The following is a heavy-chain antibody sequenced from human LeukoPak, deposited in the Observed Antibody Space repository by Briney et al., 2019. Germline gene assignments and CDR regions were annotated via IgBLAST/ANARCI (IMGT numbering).Heavy chain of an antibody. CDR2: ISYSGST. CDR3: ARTLYTSTWTAAGY. Sequence: SETLSLTCTVSGGSISSSFYWVWIRRPPGKGLDWIGSISYSGSTNYNPSLKSRVTISVDTSKNQFSLKLISVTATDTAVYFCARTLYTSTWTAAGYWGQGTLVTVSS. D-gene: IGHD6-13*01. V-gene: IGHV4-39*01. CDR1: GGSISSSFY. J-gene: IGHJ4*02.